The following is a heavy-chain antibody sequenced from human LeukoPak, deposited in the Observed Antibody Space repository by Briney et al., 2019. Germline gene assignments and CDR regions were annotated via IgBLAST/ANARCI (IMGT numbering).Heavy chain of an antibody. J-gene: IGHJ4*02. V-gene: IGHV1-69*04. CDR1: GGXFSSYA. D-gene: IGHD2/OR15-2a*01. CDR3: AREANTAFDY. CDR2: IIPILGIA. Sequence: SVKVSCKASGGXFSSYAMSWVRQAPGQGLEWMGRIIPILGIANYAQKFQGRVTITADKSTSTAYMELSSLRPDDTAVYYCAREANTAFDYWGQGTLVTVSS.